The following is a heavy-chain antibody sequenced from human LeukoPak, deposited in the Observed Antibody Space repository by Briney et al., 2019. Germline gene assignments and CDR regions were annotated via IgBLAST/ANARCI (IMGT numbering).Heavy chain of an antibody. CDR2: FYYSGST. J-gene: IGHJ4*02. D-gene: IGHD3-10*01. V-gene: IGHV4-39*01. CDR1: GGSVTSSNYY. Sequence: SETLSLTCTVSGGSVTSSNYYWGWIRQPPGKGLEWIGSFYYSGSTNYNPSLKSRVTISVDTSKNQFSLKLSSVTAADTAVYYCVYYYGSGSVEYWGQGTLVTVSS. CDR3: VYYYGSGSVEY.